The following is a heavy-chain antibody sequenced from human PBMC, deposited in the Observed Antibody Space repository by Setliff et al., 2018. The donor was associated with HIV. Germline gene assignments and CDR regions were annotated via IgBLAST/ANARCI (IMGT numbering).Heavy chain of an antibody. CDR3: ATRYCSSASCYPDAFDI. D-gene: IGHD2-2*01. V-gene: IGHV4-39*07. CDR2: IYYSGNT. Sequence: SETLSLTCTVSGGSIISGSYYWGWIRQPPGKGLEWIGSIYYSGNTYYNPSLRSRVTISVDTSKNQFSLKLRSVTAADTAMYYCATRYCSSASCYPDAFDIWGQGTMVTVS. J-gene: IGHJ3*02. CDR1: GGSIISGSYY.